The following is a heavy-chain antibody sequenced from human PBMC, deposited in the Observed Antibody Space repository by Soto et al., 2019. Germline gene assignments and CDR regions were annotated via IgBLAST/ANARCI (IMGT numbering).Heavy chain of an antibody. D-gene: IGHD6-13*01. Sequence: SETLSLTCTVSGGSISSYYWSWIRRPPGKGLEWIGDIYYSGSTNYNPSLKSRVTISVDTSKNQFSLKLSSVTAADTAVYYCARVHGSSWYSPRDYYYGMDVWGQGTTVHVSS. J-gene: IGHJ6*02. V-gene: IGHV4-59*01. CDR2: IYYSGST. CDR3: ARVHGSSWYSPRDYYYGMDV. CDR1: GGSISSYY.